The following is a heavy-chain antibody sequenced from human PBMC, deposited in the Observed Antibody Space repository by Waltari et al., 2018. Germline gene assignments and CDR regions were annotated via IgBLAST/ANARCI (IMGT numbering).Heavy chain of an antibody. J-gene: IGHJ4*02. CDR3: ARAPYYYDSSGYYLPDY. CDR2: IIPIFGTA. V-gene: IGHV1-69*15. CDR1: GGTFSSYA. Sequence: QVQLVQSGAEVKQPGSAVKVSCKASGGTFSSYAIRWVRQAPGQGLGWMGRIIPIFGTANYAQKFQGRVTITADESTSTAYMELSSLRSEDTAVYYCARAPYYYDSSGYYLPDYWGQGTLVTVSS. D-gene: IGHD3-22*01.